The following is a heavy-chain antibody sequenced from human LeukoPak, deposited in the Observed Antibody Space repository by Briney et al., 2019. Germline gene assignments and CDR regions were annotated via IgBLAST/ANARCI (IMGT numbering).Heavy chain of an antibody. CDR1: GFTFNSYW. D-gene: IGHD6-13*01. CDR2: INSEGSST. V-gene: IGHV3-74*03. CDR3: AKFGWVTDEAAAAMGDY. Sequence: PGGSLRLSCAASGFTFNSYWMHWVRQAPGKGLVWVSRINSEGSSTMYADSVKGRFTISRDNSKNTLYLQMNSLRAEDTAVYYCAKFGWVTDEAAAAMGDYWGQGTLVTVSS. J-gene: IGHJ4*02.